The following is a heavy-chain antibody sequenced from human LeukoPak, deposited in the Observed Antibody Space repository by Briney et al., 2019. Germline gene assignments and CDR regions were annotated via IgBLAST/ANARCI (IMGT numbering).Heavy chain of an antibody. V-gene: IGHV3-7*04. J-gene: IGHJ4*02. D-gene: IGHD6-13*01. CDR1: GFTSSRYW. CDR3: AGADSGSWDFGR. Sequence: GGSLRLSCAASGFTSSRYWMSWVRQAPGKGLEWVANINQDGSVQYYMDSVKGRFTISRDNAQSSLYLQMNSLRADDTGVYYCAGADSGSWDFGRGAQGTLVTVSS. CDR2: INQDGSVQ.